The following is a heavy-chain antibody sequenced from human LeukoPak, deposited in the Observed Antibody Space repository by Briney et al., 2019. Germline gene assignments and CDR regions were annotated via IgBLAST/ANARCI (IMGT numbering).Heavy chain of an antibody. V-gene: IGHV3-23*01. CDR3: AEILAIGPPGY. D-gene: IGHD2-21*01. CDR2: ISGSGDRT. Sequence: PGGSLRLSCAASGFTFSSYAMSWVRQAPGKGLEWVSTISGSGDRTYYADSVKGRFTISRANSKNTLYLQMNSLRAEDTAVYYCAEILAIGPPGYWGQGTLVTVSA. J-gene: IGHJ4*02. CDR1: GFTFSSYA.